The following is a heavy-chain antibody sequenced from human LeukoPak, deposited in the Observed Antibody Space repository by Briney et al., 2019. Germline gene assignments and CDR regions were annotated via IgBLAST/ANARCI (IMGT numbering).Heavy chain of an antibody. D-gene: IGHD1-26*01. CDR1: GGSISSGSYY. CDR3: ARISRPADRTVGPYYMNV. Sequence: PSETLSLTCTVSGGSISSGSYYWGWIRQPPGKGLEWIASISYSGTTYYNPSLKSRVTISVDTSKNQFSLKLTSVTAADTALYYCARISRPADRTVGPYYMNVWGKGATVTVSS. J-gene: IGHJ6*03. CDR2: ISYSGTT. V-gene: IGHV4-39*01.